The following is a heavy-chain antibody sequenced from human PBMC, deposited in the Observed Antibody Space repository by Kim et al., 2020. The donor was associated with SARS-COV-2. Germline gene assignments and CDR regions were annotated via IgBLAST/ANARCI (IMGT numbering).Heavy chain of an antibody. CDR1: GGSISGCS. D-gene: IGHD3-22*01. J-gene: IGHJ4*02. Sequence: SETLSLTCTVYGGSISGCSWCWIWKRPGKGLEWNGEINHSGSTNSNPYLKSRVTISVDTSKNQFSLKLSSVTAADTAVYYCARASSGYYYVGGYYFDYWGQGTLVTVSS. CDR2: INHSGST. V-gene: IGHV4-34*01. CDR3: ARASSGYYYVGGYYFDY.